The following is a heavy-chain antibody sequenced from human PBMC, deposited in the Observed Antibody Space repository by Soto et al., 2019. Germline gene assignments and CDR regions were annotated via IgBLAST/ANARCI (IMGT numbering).Heavy chain of an antibody. CDR3: ARERVYPRGYYGMDV. Sequence: GGSLRLSCAVSGFTVSSNYMSWVRQAPGKGLEWVSVIYSGGSTYYADSVKGRFTISRDNSKNTLYLQMNSLRAEDTAVYYCARERVYPRGYYGMDVWGQGTTVTVSS. V-gene: IGHV3-53*01. CDR1: GFTVSSNY. J-gene: IGHJ6*02. CDR2: IYSGGST. D-gene: IGHD2-8*01.